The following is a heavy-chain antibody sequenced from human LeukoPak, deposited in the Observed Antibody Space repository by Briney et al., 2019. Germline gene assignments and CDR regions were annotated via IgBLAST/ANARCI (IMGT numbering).Heavy chain of an antibody. CDR1: GGSISSSSYY. CDR3: ASLYYYDSSGYFDY. J-gene: IGHJ4*02. Sequence: SETLSLTCTVSGGSISSSSYYWGWIRQPPGKGLEWIGSIYYSGSTYYNPSLKSRVTISVDTSKNQFSLKLSSVTAADTAVYYCASLYYYDSSGYFDYWGQGTLVTVSS. V-gene: IGHV4-39*01. D-gene: IGHD3-22*01. CDR2: IYYSGST.